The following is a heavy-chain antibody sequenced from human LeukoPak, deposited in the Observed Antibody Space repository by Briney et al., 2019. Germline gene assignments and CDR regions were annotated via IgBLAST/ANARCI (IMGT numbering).Heavy chain of an antibody. J-gene: IGHJ3*02. Sequence: MASETLSLTCTVSGGSISSSSYYWGWIRQPPGKGLEWIGSIYYSGSTYYNPSLKSRATISVDTSKNQFSLKLSSVTAADTAVYYCRVGTYYYDSSGYYYVDAFDIWGQGTMVTVSS. CDR1: GGSISSSSYY. D-gene: IGHD3-22*01. V-gene: IGHV4-39*07. CDR3: RVGTYYYDSSGYYYVDAFDI. CDR2: IYYSGST.